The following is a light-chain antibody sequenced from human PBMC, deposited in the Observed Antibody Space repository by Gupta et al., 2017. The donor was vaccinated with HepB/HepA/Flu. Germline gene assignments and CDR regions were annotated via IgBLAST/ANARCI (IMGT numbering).Light chain of an antibody. CDR1: NIGSQS. CDR2: HDR. CDR3: QVWDASSDHVV. Sequence: SYVLTQPPSPSVAPGQTARLPCGGHNIGSQSVHWYQQRPGQAPLLVISHDRDRPSGIPARLSGSNSGNTATLTISRVEAGDEADYYCQVWDASSDHVVFGGGTKLTVL. J-gene: IGLJ2*01. V-gene: IGLV3-21*04.